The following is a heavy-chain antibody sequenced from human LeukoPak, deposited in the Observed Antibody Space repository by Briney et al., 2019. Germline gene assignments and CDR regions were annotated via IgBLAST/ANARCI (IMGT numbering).Heavy chain of an antibody. CDR1: GFTFISYA. CDR2: ISFDATNK. CDR3: GKHDSSSDY. V-gene: IGHV3-30-3*02. D-gene: IGHD3-22*01. J-gene: IGHJ4*02. Sequence: GGSLRLSCSASGFTFISYAMHWVRQAPGRGLDWVATISFDATNKYYSASVKGRFTVSRDNSKNTLYLQMNTLRAEETAVYYCGKHDSSSDYWGQGTLVTVSS.